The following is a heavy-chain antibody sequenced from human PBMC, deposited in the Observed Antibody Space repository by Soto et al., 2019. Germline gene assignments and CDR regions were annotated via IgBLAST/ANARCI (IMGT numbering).Heavy chain of an antibody. D-gene: IGHD4-17*01. V-gene: IGHV4-38-2*01. Sequence: PSETLSLTCAVSGYSISSGYYWGWIRQTPGKGLEWIASIYHSGSTYYNPSLKSRVTISVDTSKNQFSLKLTSVTAADTAVYYCVRGAATVTPGWFDPWGQGIMVTVSS. J-gene: IGHJ5*02. CDR3: VRGAATVTPGWFDP. CDR1: GYSISSGYY. CDR2: IYHSGST.